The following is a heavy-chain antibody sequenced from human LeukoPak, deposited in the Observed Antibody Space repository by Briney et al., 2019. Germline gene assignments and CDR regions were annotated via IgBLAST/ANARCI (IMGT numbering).Heavy chain of an antibody. V-gene: IGHV4-39*01. CDR1: GGSISSNKYY. D-gene: IGHD1-26*01. CDR3: ATPYSGGYQGLDI. J-gene: IGHJ3*02. Sequence: SETLSLTCTVSGGSISSNKYYWGWIRQPPGKGLEWIGSIYFSGSTYYNPTLKSRVTISVDTSKNQFSLTLSSVTAADTAVYYCATPYSGGYQGLDIWGQGTMVTVSS. CDR2: IYFSGST.